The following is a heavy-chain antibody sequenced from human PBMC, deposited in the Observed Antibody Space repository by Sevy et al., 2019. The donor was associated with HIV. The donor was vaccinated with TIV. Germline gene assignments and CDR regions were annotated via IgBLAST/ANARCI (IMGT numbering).Heavy chain of an antibody. CDR2: IYYSGST. J-gene: IGHJ5*02. Sequence: SETLSLTCTVSGGSISSYYWSWIRQPPGKGLEWIGCIYYSGSTNYNPSLKSRVTISVDTSKNQFSLKLSSVTAADTAVYYCARDFYDSSGQGGDWFDPWGQGTLVTVSS. CDR1: GGSISSYY. D-gene: IGHD3-22*01. CDR3: ARDFYDSSGQGGDWFDP. V-gene: IGHV4-59*01.